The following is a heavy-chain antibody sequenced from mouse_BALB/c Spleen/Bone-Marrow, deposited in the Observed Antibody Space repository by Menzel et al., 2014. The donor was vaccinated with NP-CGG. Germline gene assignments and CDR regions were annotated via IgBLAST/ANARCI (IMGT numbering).Heavy chain of an antibody. CDR2: ISCYNGAT. Sequence: LVKTGASVKISCKASGYSFTGYYMHWVKRSHGKSLEWIGYISCYNGATSYNQKFKGKATFTVDTSSGTAYMRFNSLTSEDSAVYYCARGRWEVGYWYFDVWGAGTTVTVSS. J-gene: IGHJ1*01. CDR3: ARGRWEVGYWYFDV. CDR1: GYSFTGYY. V-gene: IGHV1S34*01. D-gene: IGHD4-1*01.